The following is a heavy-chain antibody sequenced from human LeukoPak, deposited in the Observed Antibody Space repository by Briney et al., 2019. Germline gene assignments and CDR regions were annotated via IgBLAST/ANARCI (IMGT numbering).Heavy chain of an antibody. CDR2: ISGSGGST. J-gene: IGHJ4*02. CDR3: AKTGSSGYYSYYFDY. V-gene: IGHV3-23*01. D-gene: IGHD3-22*01. CDR1: GFTFSSYA. Sequence: GGSLRLSCAASGFTFSSYAMSWVRQAPGKGLEWVSAISGSGGSTYYADSVKGRFTISRDNSKNTLYLQMNSLRAEDTAVYYCAKTGSSGYYSYYFDYWGQGTLVTVSS.